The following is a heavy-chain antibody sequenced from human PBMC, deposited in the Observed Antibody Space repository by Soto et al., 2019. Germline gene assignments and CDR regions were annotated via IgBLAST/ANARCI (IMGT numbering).Heavy chain of an antibody. J-gene: IGHJ4*02. D-gene: IGHD2-15*01. V-gene: IGHV1-18*04. CDR1: GCTFTNYG. Sequence: ASVNVSCKPSGCTFTNYGITWVRQAPGQGLKCMGWISAYNGDTNYAQKFQGRVIMTTDTSATTAYMELRSLRSDDTAVYYCARCSAGGLRGGVSYWGQGTLVTVSS. CDR3: ARCSAGGLRGGVSY. CDR2: ISAYNGDT.